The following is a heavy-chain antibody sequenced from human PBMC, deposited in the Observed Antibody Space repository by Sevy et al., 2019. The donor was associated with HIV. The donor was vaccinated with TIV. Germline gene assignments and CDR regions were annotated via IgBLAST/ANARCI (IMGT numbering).Heavy chain of an antibody. CDR2: ISSNGGST. J-gene: IGHJ4*02. D-gene: IGHD3-3*01. V-gene: IGHV3-64D*06. CDR3: VKDRVRFLEWLFTALDY. Sequence: GVSLRLSCSASGFTFSSYAMHWVRQAPGKGLEYVSAISSNGGSTYYADSVKGRFTISRDNSKNTLYLQMSSLRAEDTAVYYCVKDRVRFLEWLFTALDYWGQGTLVTVSS. CDR1: GFTFSSYA.